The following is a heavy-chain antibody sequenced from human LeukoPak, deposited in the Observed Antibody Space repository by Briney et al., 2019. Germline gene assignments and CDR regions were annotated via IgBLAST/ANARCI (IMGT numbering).Heavy chain of an antibody. D-gene: IGHD2-2*02. CDR2: ISAYNGNT. CDR1: GYTFTSYG. Sequence: GASVKVSCKASGYTFTSYGISWVRQAPGQGLEWMGWISAYNGNTNYAQKLQGRVTMTTDTSTSTAYMELRSLRSDDTAVYYRAREGCSSTSCYTDAFDIWGQGTMVTVSS. CDR3: AREGCSSTSCYTDAFDI. V-gene: IGHV1-18*01. J-gene: IGHJ3*02.